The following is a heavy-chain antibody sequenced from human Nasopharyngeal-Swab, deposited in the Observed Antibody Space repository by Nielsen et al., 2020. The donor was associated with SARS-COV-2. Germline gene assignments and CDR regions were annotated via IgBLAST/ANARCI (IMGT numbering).Heavy chain of an antibody. Sequence: WIRQPPGKGLEWVAFIRSKAYGGTTEYAASGKGRFTISRDDSKSIAYLQMNSLKTEDTAVYYCTSPGYCSSTSCYPDNWFDPWGQGTLVTVSS. CDR2: IRSKAYGGTT. J-gene: IGHJ5*02. CDR3: TSPGYCSSTSCYPDNWFDP. V-gene: IGHV3-49*02. D-gene: IGHD2-2*03.